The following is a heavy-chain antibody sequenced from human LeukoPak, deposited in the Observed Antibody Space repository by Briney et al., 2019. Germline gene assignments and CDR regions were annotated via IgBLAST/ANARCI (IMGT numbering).Heavy chain of an antibody. CDR1: GFTFSAYG. J-gene: IGHJ4*02. V-gene: IGHV3-33*01. D-gene: IGHD6-19*01. Sequence: GGSLRLSCAASGFTFSAYGMHWVRQAPGKGLEWVAAIWYDGSNKYYADSVKGRFTISRDSSKNTLYLQMNSLRAEDTAVYYCARDRMPYSSGFPPYWGQGTLVTVSS. CDR2: IWYDGSNK. CDR3: ARDRMPYSSGFPPY.